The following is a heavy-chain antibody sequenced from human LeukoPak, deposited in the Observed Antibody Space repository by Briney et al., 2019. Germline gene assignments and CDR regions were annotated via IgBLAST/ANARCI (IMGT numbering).Heavy chain of an antibody. CDR3: ARDGAVAGTPYDAFDI. D-gene: IGHD6-19*01. V-gene: IGHV1-69*04. CDR1: GGTFSSYA. J-gene: IGHJ3*02. Sequence: SVKVSCKASGGTFSSYAISWVRQAPGQGLEWMGRIIPILGIANYAQKLQGRVTITADKSTSTAYMELSSLRSEDTAVYYCARDGAVAGTPYDAFDIWGQGTMVTVSS. CDR2: IIPILGIA.